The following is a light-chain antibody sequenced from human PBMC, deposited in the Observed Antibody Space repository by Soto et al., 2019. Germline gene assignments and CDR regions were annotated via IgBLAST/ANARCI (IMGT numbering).Light chain of an antibody. V-gene: IGLV1-44*01. CDR3: AAWDDSLNGVV. J-gene: IGLJ2*01. CDR1: SPNIGSNT. Sequence: QSVLTQPPSASGTPGQRVTISCSGSSPNIGSNTVNWYQQLPGTAPKLLIYSNNQRPSGVPDRVSGSKSGNSASLAISGLQSEDEADYYCAAWDDSLNGVVFGGGTQLTVL. CDR2: SNN.